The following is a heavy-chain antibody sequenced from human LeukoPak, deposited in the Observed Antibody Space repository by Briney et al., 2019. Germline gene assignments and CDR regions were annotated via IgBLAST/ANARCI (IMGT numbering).Heavy chain of an antibody. Sequence: NASEILSLTCTVSGYSISSGYYWGWIRQPPGKGLEWIGSIYHSGSTYYNPSLKSRVTISVDTSKNQFSLKLSSVTAADTAVYYCARAGYDSSGERPYYYYGMDAWGQGTTVTVSS. D-gene: IGHD3-22*01. V-gene: IGHV4-38-2*02. CDR2: IYHSGST. CDR1: GYSISSGYY. CDR3: ARAGYDSSGERPYYYYGMDA. J-gene: IGHJ6*02.